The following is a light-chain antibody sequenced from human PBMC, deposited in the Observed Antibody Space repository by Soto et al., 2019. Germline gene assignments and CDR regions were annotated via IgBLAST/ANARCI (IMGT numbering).Light chain of an antibody. Sequence: SYELSQPPSVSVAPGQTARLSCGGNNIGSKSVHWYQQKPVQAPVLVVSDASDRPSGIPERFSGSNSGNTATLTISRVEAGDEADYYCQVWDSGSDHYVFGIGTKVTVL. CDR1: NIGSKS. V-gene: IGLV3-21*02. CDR2: DAS. J-gene: IGLJ1*01. CDR3: QVWDSGSDHYV.